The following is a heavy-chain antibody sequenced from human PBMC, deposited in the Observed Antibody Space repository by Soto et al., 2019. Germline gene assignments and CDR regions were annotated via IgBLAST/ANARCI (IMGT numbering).Heavy chain of an antibody. CDR3: ARQAYHYDTNSFGY. V-gene: IGHV5-51*01. Sequence: GESLKISCKGSGYSFTTYWIGWVRQMPGKGLEWMGVIYPGDSDIRFSPSFQGQVTISADMSLSTAYLQWSSLRVSDTAMYYCARQAYHYDTNSFGYWGQGPLVPVSS. J-gene: IGHJ4*02. CDR1: GYSFTTYW. D-gene: IGHD3-22*01. CDR2: IYPGDSDI.